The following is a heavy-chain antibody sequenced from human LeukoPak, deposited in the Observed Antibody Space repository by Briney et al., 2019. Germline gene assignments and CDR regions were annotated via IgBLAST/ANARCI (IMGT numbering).Heavy chain of an antibody. CDR2: IYYSGST. CDR1: GGSISSSSYY. Sequence: SETLSLTCTVSGGSISSSSYYWGWIRQPPGKGLEWIGSIYYSGSTNYNPSLKSRVTISVDTSKNQFSLKLSSVTAADTAVYYCAKRGYSGYGPSFSYYYYMDVWGKGTTVTVSS. V-gene: IGHV4-39*01. J-gene: IGHJ6*03. D-gene: IGHD5-12*01. CDR3: AKRGYSGYGPSFSYYYYMDV.